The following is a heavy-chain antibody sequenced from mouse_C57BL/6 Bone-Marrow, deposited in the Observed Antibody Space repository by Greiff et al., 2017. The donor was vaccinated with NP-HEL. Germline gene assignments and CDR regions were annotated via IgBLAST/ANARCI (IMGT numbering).Heavy chain of an antibody. V-gene: IGHV14-3*01. J-gene: IGHJ2*01. CDR1: GFNIKNTY. CDR3: SRIWTYCYY. CDR2: IDPANGNP. Sequence: VQLKQSVAELVRPGASVKLSCTASGFNIKNTYMHWVKQRPEQGLEWIGRIDPANGNPTYAPPFQGQATITADTSSNTAYLQLNSLTSEDTAIYYFSRIWTYCYYWGQGTTLTVSS.